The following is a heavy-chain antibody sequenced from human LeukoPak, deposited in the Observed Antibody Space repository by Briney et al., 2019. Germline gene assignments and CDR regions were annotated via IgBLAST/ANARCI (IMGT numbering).Heavy chain of an antibody. Sequence: GGSLRLSCAASGFTFSSYGMHWVRQAPGKGLEWVAVIWYDGSNKYYADSVKGRFTISRDNSKNTLYLQMNSLRAEDMAVYYCARSYYYDSSHTVDYWGQGTLVTVSS. CDR2: IWYDGSNK. CDR1: GFTFSSYG. J-gene: IGHJ4*02. CDR3: ARSYYYDSSHTVDY. V-gene: IGHV3-33*01. D-gene: IGHD3-22*01.